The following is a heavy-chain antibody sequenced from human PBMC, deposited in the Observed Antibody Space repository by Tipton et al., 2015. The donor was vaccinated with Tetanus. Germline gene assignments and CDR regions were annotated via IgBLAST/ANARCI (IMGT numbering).Heavy chain of an antibody. J-gene: IGHJ6*02. CDR3: ARHSGGSEIGYYDDMDV. CDR2: IYPADSDI. D-gene: IGHD3-10*01. Sequence: QLVQSGAEVKKPGESLRISCKASGYEFISYWIAWVRQMPGKGLEWMGAIYPADSDIRNSPSFQGQVTMSVDKSTSTAYLQWRSLKASDSAMYYCARHSGGSEIGYYDDMDVWGQGTTVTVSS. CDR1: GYEFISYW. V-gene: IGHV5-51*01.